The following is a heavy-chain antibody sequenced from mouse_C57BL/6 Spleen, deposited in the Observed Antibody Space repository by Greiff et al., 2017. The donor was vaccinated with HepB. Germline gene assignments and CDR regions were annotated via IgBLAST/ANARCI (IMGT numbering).Heavy chain of an antibody. CDR2: IHPNSGST. D-gene: IGHD2-2*01. J-gene: IGHJ2*01. CDR1: GYTFTSYW. V-gene: IGHV1-64*01. CDR3: AREGFYGYDRYYFDY. Sequence: VQLQQPGAELVKPGASVKLSCKASGYTFTSYWMHWVKQRPGQGLEWIGMIHPNSGSTNYNEKFKSKATLTVDKSSSTAYMQLSSLTSEDSAVYYCAREGFYGYDRYYFDYWGQGTTLTVSS.